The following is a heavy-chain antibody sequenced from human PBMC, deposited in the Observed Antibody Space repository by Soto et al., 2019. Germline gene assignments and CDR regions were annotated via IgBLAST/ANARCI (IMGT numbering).Heavy chain of an antibody. CDR1: GGSISYEYYH. D-gene: IGHD2-21*02. CDR2: IHYSGSI. CDR3: AREDDGGDRDYYGLDV. Sequence: SETLSLTCTVSGGSISYEYYHWTWIRQSPGKGLEWIGYIHYSGSIIYNTSFKNRVTISVDTSKNQFSLQLSSVTAADTALYFCAREDDGGDRDYYGLDVWGQGTTVTVSS. V-gene: IGHV4-30-4*08. J-gene: IGHJ6*02.